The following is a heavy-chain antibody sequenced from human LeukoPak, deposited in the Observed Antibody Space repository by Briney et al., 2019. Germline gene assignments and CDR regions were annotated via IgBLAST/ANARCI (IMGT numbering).Heavy chain of an antibody. D-gene: IGHD3-3*01. CDR2: IIPIFGTA. CDR3: ARGKTWSGYYTYYYYMDV. V-gene: IGHV1-69*05. CDR1: GGTFSSYA. J-gene: IGHJ6*03. Sequence: SVKVSCKAPGGTFSSYAISWVRQAPGQGLEWMGGIIPIFGTANYAQKFQGRVTITTDESTSTAYMELSSLRSEDTAVYYCARGKTWSGYYTYYYYMDVWGKGTTVTVSS.